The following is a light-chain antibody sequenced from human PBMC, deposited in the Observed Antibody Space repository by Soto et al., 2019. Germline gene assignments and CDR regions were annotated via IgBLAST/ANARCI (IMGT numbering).Light chain of an antibody. CDR1: SSDVGSYNL. CDR3: CSYAGGRNV. V-gene: IGLV2-23*03. Sequence: QSVLTQPVSVSGSPGQSITISCTGTSSDVGSYNLVSWYQHHPGKAPKLMLFEGSKRPSGVSNRFSGSKSGNTASLTISGLQAEDEADYYCCSYAGGRNVFGTGTKATVL. J-gene: IGLJ1*01. CDR2: EGS.